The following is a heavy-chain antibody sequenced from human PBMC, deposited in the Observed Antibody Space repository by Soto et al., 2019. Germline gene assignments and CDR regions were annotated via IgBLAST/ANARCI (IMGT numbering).Heavy chain of an antibody. CDR1: GYKFTSYW. CDR3: ARKDKSGYFNWFDP. D-gene: IGHD3-22*01. CDR2: IFPSDSDT. Sequence: GESLKISCRISGYKFTSYWIAWVRQMPGKGLEWMGIIFPSDSDTRYSPSFQGQVTISADRSTSTVFLQWASLKASDTAVYFCARKDKSGYFNWFDPWGQGTLVTVSS. J-gene: IGHJ5*02. V-gene: IGHV5-51*01.